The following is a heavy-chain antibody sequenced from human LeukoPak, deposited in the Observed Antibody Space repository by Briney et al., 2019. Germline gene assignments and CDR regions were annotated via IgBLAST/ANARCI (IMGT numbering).Heavy chain of an antibody. V-gene: IGHV4-34*01. D-gene: IGHD6-19*01. Sequence: SGTLSLTCAVYGGSFSGYYWSWIRQPPGKGLEWIGEINHSGSTNYNPSLKSRVTISVDTSKNQFSLKLSSVTAADTAVYYCARGTIAVAGLDYWGQGTLVTVSS. CDR1: GGSFSGYY. CDR3: ARGTIAVAGLDY. J-gene: IGHJ4*02. CDR2: INHSGST.